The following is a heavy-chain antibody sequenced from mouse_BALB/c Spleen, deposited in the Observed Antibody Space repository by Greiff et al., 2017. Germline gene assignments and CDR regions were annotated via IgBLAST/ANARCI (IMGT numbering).Heavy chain of an antibody. V-gene: IGHV5-4*02. J-gene: IGHJ4*01. Sequence: EVQRVESGGGLVKPGGSLKLSCAASGFTFSDYYMYWVRQTPEKRLEWVATISDGGSYTYYPDSVKGRFTISRDNAKNNLYLQMSSLKSEDTAMYYCARGTTAPYYDAMDYWGQGTSVTVSS. CDR3: ARGTTAPYYDAMDY. CDR1: GFTFSDYY. D-gene: IGHD1-2*01. CDR2: ISDGGSYT.